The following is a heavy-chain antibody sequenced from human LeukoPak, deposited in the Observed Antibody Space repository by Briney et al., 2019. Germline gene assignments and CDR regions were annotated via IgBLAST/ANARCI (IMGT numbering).Heavy chain of an antibody. CDR1: GFTFSSYS. V-gene: IGHV3-23*01. CDR2: ISGSGDST. J-gene: IGHJ3*01. D-gene: IGHD6-13*01. CDR3: AKSQGSSWYAFDV. Sequence: GVLRLSCAASGFTFSSYSMNWVRQAPGKGLEWVSAISGSGDSTYYADSVKGRFTISRDKSKNTLYLQMNSLRVEDTAVYYCAKSQGSSWYAFDVWGQGTMVTVSS.